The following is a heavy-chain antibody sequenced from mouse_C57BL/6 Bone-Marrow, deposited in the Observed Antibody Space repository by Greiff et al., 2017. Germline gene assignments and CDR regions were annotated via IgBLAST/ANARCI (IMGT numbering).Heavy chain of an antibody. CDR2: IDPETGGT. CDR1: GYTFPDYE. J-gene: IGHJ2*01. V-gene: IGHV1-15*01. Sequence: QVKLKQSGAELVRPGASVTLSCKASGYTFPDYEMHWVKQTPVHGLEWIGAIDPETGGTAYNQKFKGKAILTADKSSSTAYMELPSLTSEDSAVYYCTRNGLDYWGQGTTLTVSS. CDR3: TRNGLDY.